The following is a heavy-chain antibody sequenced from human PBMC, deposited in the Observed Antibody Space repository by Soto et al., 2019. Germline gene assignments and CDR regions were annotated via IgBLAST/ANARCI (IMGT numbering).Heavy chain of an antibody. Sequence: ASVKVSCKASGYTFTSYGISWVRQAPGQGLEWMGWISAYNGNTNYAQKLQGRVTMTTDTSTSTAYMELRSLRSDDTAVYYCATTAHSNYYYYMDVWGKGTTVTVSS. V-gene: IGHV1-18*01. CDR1: GYTFTSYG. CDR3: ATTAHSNYYYYMDV. J-gene: IGHJ6*03. CDR2: ISAYNGNT. D-gene: IGHD5-18*01.